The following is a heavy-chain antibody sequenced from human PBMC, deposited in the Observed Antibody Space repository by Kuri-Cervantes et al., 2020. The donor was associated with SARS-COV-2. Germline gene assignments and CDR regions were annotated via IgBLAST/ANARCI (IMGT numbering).Heavy chain of an antibody. CDR2: ISGSGGST. CDR3: AKAALGYCSGGSCYNNWFDP. Sequence: ETLSLTCAASGFTFSNAWMSWVRQAPGKGLEWVSAISGSGGSTYYADSVKGRFTISRDNSKNTLYLQMNSLRAEDTAVYYCAKAALGYCSGGSCYNNWFDPWGQGTLVTVSS. D-gene: IGHD2-15*01. CDR1: GFTFSNAW. J-gene: IGHJ5*02. V-gene: IGHV3-23*01.